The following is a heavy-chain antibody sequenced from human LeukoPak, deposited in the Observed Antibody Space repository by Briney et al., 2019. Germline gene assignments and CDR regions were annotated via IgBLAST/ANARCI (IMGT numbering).Heavy chain of an antibody. J-gene: IGHJ4*02. Sequence: ASVKVSCKAPGYTFTSYDINWVRQATGQGLEWMGWMNPNSGNTGYAQKFQGRVTMTRNTSISTAYMELSSLRSEDTAVYYCARGLRWFGESYDYWGQGTLVTVSS. CDR1: GYTFTSYD. CDR2: MNPNSGNT. V-gene: IGHV1-8*01. CDR3: ARGLRWFGESYDY. D-gene: IGHD3-10*01.